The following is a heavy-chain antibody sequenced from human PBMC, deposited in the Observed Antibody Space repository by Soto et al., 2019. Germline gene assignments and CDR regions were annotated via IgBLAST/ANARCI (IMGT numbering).Heavy chain of an antibody. CDR2: IYTSGST. CDR1: GGSISSYY. J-gene: IGHJ6*02. D-gene: IGHD1-26*01. V-gene: IGHV4-4*07. Sequence: NPSETLSLTCTVSGGSISSYYWSWIRQPAGKGLEWIGRIYTSGSTNYNPSLKSRVTMSVDTSKNQFSLKLSSVTAADTAVYYCARDVEAGYSGSSWGHYYGMDVWGQGTTVTVSS. CDR3: ARDVEAGYSGSSWGHYYGMDV.